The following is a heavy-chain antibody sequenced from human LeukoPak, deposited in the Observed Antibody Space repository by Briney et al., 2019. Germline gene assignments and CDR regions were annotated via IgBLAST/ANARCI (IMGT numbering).Heavy chain of an antibody. CDR1: GYSFTAFY. Sequence: ASVKVSCKTSGYSFTAFYIHWVRQAPGQGLEWMGWIHPRRGDTNYAQKFQGRVTMTRDTSTSTAYMELSSLRSDDTAFYYCARDTITVTTPYFDYWGQGTLVTVPS. CDR2: IHPRRGDT. CDR3: ARDTITVTTPYFDY. J-gene: IGHJ4*02. V-gene: IGHV1-2*02. D-gene: IGHD4-17*01.